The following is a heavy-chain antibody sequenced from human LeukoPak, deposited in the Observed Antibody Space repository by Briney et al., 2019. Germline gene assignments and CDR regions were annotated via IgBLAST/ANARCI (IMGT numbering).Heavy chain of an antibody. CDR2: IYYSGST. CDR3: ARGASRYSSGWLRFDP. Sequence: SETLSLTCTVSGGSISGYYWNWIRQPPGKGLEWIGYIYYSGSTNYNPSLKSRVTISVDTSKNQFSLKLSSVTAADTAVYYCARGASRYSSGWLRFDPWGQGTLVTVSS. V-gene: IGHV4-59*01. J-gene: IGHJ5*02. CDR1: GGSISGYY. D-gene: IGHD6-19*01.